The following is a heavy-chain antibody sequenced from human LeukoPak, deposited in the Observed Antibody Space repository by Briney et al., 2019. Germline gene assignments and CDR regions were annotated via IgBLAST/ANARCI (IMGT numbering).Heavy chain of an antibody. J-gene: IGHJ5*02. CDR2: IYPGDSDT. CDR3: ARQAYSSSWANWFDP. CDR1: GGTFSSYV. V-gene: IGHV5-51*01. Sequence: GASVKVSCKASGGTFSSYVITWVRQAPGQGLEWMGRIIYPGDSDTRYSPSFQGQVTISADKSISTAYLQWSSLKASDTAMYYCARQAYSSSWANWFDPWGQGTLVTVSS. D-gene: IGHD6-13*01.